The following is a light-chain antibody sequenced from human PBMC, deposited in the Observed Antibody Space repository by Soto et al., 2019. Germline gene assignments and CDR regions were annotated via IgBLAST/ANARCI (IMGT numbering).Light chain of an antibody. J-gene: IGKJ4*01. CDR3: HQYSSSPFT. V-gene: IGKV3-20*01. Sequence: EILLTQSPGTLSLSPGERATLSCRASQSVSNSYLAWYQQKPGQAPRLLIYGASSRATGTPDRFSGSGSGQDFTLTISRLEPEDYAVYYCHQYSSSPFTFGGGTKVEIK. CDR1: QSVSNSY. CDR2: GAS.